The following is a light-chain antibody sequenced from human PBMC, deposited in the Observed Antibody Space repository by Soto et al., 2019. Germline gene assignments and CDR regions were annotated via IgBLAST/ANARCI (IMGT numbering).Light chain of an antibody. CDR3: QQHGNSPRT. CDR2: GAS. CDR1: QNITNNY. J-gene: IGKJ1*01. Sequence: EICLTQSPDTLSLSPGERATLPCRASQNITNNYVAWYQHKPGQAPRLLIYGASSRATGIPVRFSGSGSGTDFTLTISRLEPEDFAVYYCQQHGNSPRTFGQGTKVDIK. V-gene: IGKV3-20*01.